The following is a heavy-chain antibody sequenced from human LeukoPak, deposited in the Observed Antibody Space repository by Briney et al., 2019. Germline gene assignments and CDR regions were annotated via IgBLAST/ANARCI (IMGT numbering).Heavy chain of an antibody. D-gene: IGHD7-27*01. CDR1: SDSISSSNYY. CDR2: IYYSGST. CDR3: ASPSEKKLGDAFDI. Sequence: SETLSLTCTVSSDSISSSNYYWGWIRQPPGKGLEWIGSIYYSGSTYYNPSLKSRVTISVDTSKNQFSLKVNSVTAADTAVYYCASPSEKKLGDAFDIWGQGTMVTVSS. J-gene: IGHJ3*02. V-gene: IGHV4-39*07.